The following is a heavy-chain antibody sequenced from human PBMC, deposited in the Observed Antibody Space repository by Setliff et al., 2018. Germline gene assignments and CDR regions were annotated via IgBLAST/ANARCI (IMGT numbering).Heavy chain of an antibody. CDR3: ARGRAGHSGH. Sequence: SETLSLTCTVSGGSISSGGYYWSWIRQHPGKGLEWIGYIYYSGSTSYYNPSLKRRVTISVDTSKNQFSLKLSSVTAADTAVYYCARGRAGHSGHWGQGTLVTVSS. CDR1: GGSISSGGYY. J-gene: IGHJ4*02. CDR2: IYYSGSTS. V-gene: IGHV4-31*03. D-gene: IGHD6-19*01.